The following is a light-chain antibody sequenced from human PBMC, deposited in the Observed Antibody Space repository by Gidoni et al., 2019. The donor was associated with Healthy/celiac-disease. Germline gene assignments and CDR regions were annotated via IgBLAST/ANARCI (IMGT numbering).Light chain of an antibody. V-gene: IGLV2-8*01. J-gene: IGLJ2*01. Sequence: QSALTQPPPASGSPGQSVTISCTGTSSDVGGYNYVSWYQQHPGKAPTRMIYEVSKRPSGVPDRFSGSKSGNTASLTVSGLQAEDEADYYCSSYAGSNNSRVFGGGTKLTVL. CDR1: SSDVGGYNY. CDR2: EVS. CDR3: SSYAGSNNSRV.